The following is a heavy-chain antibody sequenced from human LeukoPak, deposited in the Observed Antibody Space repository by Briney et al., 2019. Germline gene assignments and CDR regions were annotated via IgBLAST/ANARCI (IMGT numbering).Heavy chain of an antibody. J-gene: IGHJ6*03. CDR1: GGSISSYY. CDR3: ARHSAPTMVRGVNYYYYYMDV. CDR2: IYYSGST. Sequence: SETLSLTRTVSGGSISSYYWSWIRQPPGKGLEWIWYIYYSGSTNYNPSLKSRVTISVDTSKNQFSLKLSSVTAADTAVYYCARHSAPTMVRGVNYYYYYMDVWGKGTTVTVS. D-gene: IGHD3-10*01. V-gene: IGHV4-59*08.